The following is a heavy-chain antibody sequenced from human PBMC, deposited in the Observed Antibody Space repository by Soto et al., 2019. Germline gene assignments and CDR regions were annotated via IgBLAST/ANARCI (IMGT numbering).Heavy chain of an antibody. J-gene: IGHJ3*02. Sequence: GGSLRLSCSASGFTFSSYAMHWVRQAPGKGLEYVSAISSNGGSTYYADSVKGRFTISRDNSKNTLYLQMSSLRAEDTAVYYCVNSYNCGGDCSPGAFDIWGQGTMVTVSS. CDR1: GFTFSSYA. V-gene: IGHV3-64D*06. CDR3: VNSYNCGGDCSPGAFDI. CDR2: ISSNGGST. D-gene: IGHD2-21*02.